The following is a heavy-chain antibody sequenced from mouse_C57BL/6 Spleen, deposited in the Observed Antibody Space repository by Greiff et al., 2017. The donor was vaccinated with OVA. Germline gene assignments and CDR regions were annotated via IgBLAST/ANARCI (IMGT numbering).Heavy chain of an antibody. J-gene: IGHJ3*01. CDR3: ARGYSSGYVAY. CDR1: GYAFSSSW. Sequence: QVQLQQSGPELVKPGASVKMSCKASGYAFSSSWMHWVKQRPGQGLEWIGLIYPRNGGTNYNGKFKGKATLTADKSSSTAYMQLSSLTSEDSAVYFCARGYSSGYVAYWGQGTLVTVSS. D-gene: IGHD3-2*02. CDR2: IYPRNGGT. V-gene: IGHV1-82*01.